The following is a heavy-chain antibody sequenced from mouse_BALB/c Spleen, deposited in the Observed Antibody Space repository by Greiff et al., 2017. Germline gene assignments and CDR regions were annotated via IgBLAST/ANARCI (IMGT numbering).Heavy chain of an antibody. Sequence: VQRVESGPGLVAPSQSLSITCTVSGFSLTGYGVNWVRQPPGKGLEWLGVIWGDGSTDYNSALKSRLSISKDNSKSQVFLKMNSLQTDDTARYYCARDGYDYDRAYWGQGTLVTVSA. V-gene: IGHV2-6-7*01. CDR3: ARDGYDYDRAY. J-gene: IGHJ3*01. CDR2: IWGDGST. CDR1: GFSLTGYG. D-gene: IGHD2-4*01.